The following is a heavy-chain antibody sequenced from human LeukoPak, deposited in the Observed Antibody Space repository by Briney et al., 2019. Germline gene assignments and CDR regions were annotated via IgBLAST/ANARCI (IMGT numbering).Heavy chain of an antibody. Sequence: PSETLSLTCTVSGGSISNYYWSWIRQPPGKGLEWIGEINHSGSTNYNPSLKSRVTISVDTSKNQFSLKLSSVTAADTAVYYCARHRVRGIPRWFDPWGQGTLVTVSS. CDR3: ARHRVRGIPRWFDP. D-gene: IGHD3-10*01. CDR2: INHSGST. V-gene: IGHV4-34*01. J-gene: IGHJ5*02. CDR1: GGSISNYY.